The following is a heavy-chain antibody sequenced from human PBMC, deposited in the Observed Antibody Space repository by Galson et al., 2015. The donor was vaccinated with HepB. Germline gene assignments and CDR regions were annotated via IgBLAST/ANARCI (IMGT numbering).Heavy chain of an antibody. CDR1: GFTFSSYA. J-gene: IGHJ4*02. D-gene: IGHD3-16*02. CDR3: AGRGDYVWGSYRPADVDFDY. Sequence: SLRLSCAASGFTFSSYAMSWVRQAPGKGLEWVSAISGSGGSTYYADSVKGRFTISRDNSKNTLYLQMNSLRAEDTAVYYCAGRGDYVWGSYRPADVDFDYWGQGTLVTVSS. CDR2: ISGSGGST. V-gene: IGHV3-23*01.